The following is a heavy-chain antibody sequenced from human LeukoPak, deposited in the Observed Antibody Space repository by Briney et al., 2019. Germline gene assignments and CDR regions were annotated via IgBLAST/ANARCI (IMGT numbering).Heavy chain of an antibody. V-gene: IGHV3-11*03. CDR2: ISSSSSYT. D-gene: IGHD2-21*02. CDR1: GFTFSDYY. CDR3: ASSSEVTHFDY. Sequence: PGGSLRLSCAASGFTFSDYYMSWIRQAPGKGLEWVSYISSSSSYTNYADTVKGRFTISRDNTKNSLYLQMNSLRAEDTAVYYCASSSEVTHFDYWGQGTLVTVSS. J-gene: IGHJ4*02.